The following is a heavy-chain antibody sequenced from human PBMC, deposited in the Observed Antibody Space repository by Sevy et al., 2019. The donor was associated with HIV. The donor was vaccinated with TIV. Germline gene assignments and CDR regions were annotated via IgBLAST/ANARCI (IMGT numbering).Heavy chain of an antibody. J-gene: IGHJ4*02. V-gene: IGHV3-23*01. D-gene: IGHD1-26*01. CDR1: GFTFSSYD. CDR3: ARDRSGSYL. CDR2: IRGSGGGT. Sequence: GGSLRLSCAASGFTFSSYDMSWVRQAPGKGLEWVSGIRGSGGGTYYADSVKGRFSISRDDSKNMLFVQMNSLRAEDTAVYYCARDRSGSYLWGQGTLVTVSS.